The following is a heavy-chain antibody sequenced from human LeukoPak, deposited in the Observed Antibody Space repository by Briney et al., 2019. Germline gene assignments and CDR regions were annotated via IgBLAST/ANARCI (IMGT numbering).Heavy chain of an antibody. V-gene: IGHV3-23*01. CDR3: AKDSSVPYGITE. J-gene: IGHJ4*02. Sequence: GGSLRLSCAASGFTFSKYAMSWVRQAPGKRLERVSAISPSDGNTFYADSVKGRFTISRDNSMNTLSLHMNSLRAEDTALYYCAKDSSVPYGITEWGQGTLVTVSS. CDR1: GFTFSKYA. CDR2: ISPSDGNT. D-gene: IGHD4-17*01.